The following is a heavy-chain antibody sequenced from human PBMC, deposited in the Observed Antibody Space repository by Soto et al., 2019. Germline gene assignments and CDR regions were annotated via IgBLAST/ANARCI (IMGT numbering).Heavy chain of an antibody. Sequence: PGGSLRLSCAASGFTVSSNYMSWVRQASGKGVEWVGRIRSKANSYATVYAASVKGRFTISRDDSRNTAYLQMNSLKTEDTAVYYCIRQNNYYDASGPMDWGQGTLVTVSS. V-gene: IGHV3-73*01. J-gene: IGHJ4*02. CDR3: IRQNNYYDASGPMD. CDR2: IRSKANSYAT. CDR1: GFTVSSNY. D-gene: IGHD3-22*01.